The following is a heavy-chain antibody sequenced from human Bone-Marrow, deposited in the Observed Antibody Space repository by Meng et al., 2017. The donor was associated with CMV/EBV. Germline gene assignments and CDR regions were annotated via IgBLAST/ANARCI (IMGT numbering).Heavy chain of an antibody. J-gene: IGHJ6*02. CDR3: ARAGSSSVDGMDV. Sequence: SVKVSCKASGGASNTYTFNWVRQAPGRGLEWMGGIIPYLDEPNYAQTFQGRVIITSDRSTAAYMELSSLRSEDTAVYYCARAGSSSVDGMDVWGQGTTVTVSS. CDR2: IIPYLDEP. D-gene: IGHD6-6*01. CDR1: GGASNTYT. V-gene: IGHV1-69*10.